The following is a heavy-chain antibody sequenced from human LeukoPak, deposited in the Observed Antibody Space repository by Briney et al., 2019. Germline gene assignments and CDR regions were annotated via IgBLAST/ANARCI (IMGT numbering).Heavy chain of an antibody. V-gene: IGHV3-48*03. CDR2: ISTSGSTI. CDR1: GFIFRTYE. Sequence: GGSLRLSCAASGFIFRTYEMTWVRQAPGKGLEWVSHISTSGSTINYADSVKGRFTISRDNAKNSLYLQMNSLRAEDTAVYYCARADDYSNYVSYYYYYYGMDVWGQGTTVTVSS. D-gene: IGHD4-11*01. CDR3: ARADDYSNYVSYYYYYYGMDV. J-gene: IGHJ6*02.